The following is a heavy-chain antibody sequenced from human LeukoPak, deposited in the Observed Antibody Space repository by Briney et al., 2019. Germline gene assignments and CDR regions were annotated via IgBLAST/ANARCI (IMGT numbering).Heavy chain of an antibody. CDR2: IIPIFGTA. D-gene: IGHD6-19*01. V-gene: IGHV1-69*06. CDR3: ARSRSSGWGGFDY. J-gene: IGHJ4*02. CDR1: GGTFSSYA. Sequence: GASVKVSCKASGGTFSSYAISWVRQAPGQGLEWMGGIIPIFGTANYAQKFQGRVTITADKSTSTAYMELSSLRSEDTAVYYCARSRSSGWGGFDYWGQGTLVTVSS.